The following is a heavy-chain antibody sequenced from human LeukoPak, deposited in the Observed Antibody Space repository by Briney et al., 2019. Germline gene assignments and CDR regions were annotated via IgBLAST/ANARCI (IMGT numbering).Heavy chain of an antibody. J-gene: IGHJ4*02. V-gene: IGHV3-11*05. CDR1: GFTFSDYY. CDR2: ISGNSGDI. CDR3: TRDPRRLDY. Sequence: GGSLRPSCKVSGFTFSDYYMTWVRQAPGRGREWLSYISGNSGDINYIDSVRGRFTISRDNAKNSLYLQMNSLRVEDAAVYYCTRDPRRLDYLGKRTLVTVSS.